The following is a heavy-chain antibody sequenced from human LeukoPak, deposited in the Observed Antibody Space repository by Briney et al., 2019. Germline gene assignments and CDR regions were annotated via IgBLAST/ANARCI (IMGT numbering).Heavy chain of an antibody. CDR3: ARVPVAYYYDSSGYYTAPFDY. Sequence: GGSLRLSCAASGFTFSSYWMSWVRQAPGKGLEWVANIKQDGSEKYYVDSVKGRFTISRDNAKNSLYLQMNSLRAEDTAVYYWARVPVAYYYDSSGYYTAPFDYWGQGTLVTVSS. V-gene: IGHV3-7*01. D-gene: IGHD3-22*01. CDR2: IKQDGSEK. CDR1: GFTFSSYW. J-gene: IGHJ4*02.